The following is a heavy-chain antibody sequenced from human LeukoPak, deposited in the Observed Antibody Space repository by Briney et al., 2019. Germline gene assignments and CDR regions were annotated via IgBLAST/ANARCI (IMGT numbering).Heavy chain of an antibody. CDR3: VELGITMIGGV. V-gene: IGHV3-48*03. J-gene: IGHJ6*04. D-gene: IGHD3-10*02. CDR1: GFTFSSYE. Sequence: GESLRLSCAASGFTFSSYEMNWVRQAPGKGLEWVSYISSSGSTIYYADSVKGRFTISRDNAKNSLYLQMNSLRAEDTAVYYCVELGITMIGGVWGKGTTVTISS. CDR2: ISSSGSTI.